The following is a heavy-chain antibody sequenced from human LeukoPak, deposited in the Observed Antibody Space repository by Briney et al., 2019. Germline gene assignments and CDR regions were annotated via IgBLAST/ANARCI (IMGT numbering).Heavy chain of an antibody. V-gene: IGHV4-59*12. J-gene: IGHJ3*02. Sequence: SETLSLTCTVSGGSISSYHWSWIRQPPGKGLEWIGYIHYSGSTDYNPSLKSRVTISVDRSKNQFSLKLSSVTAADTAVYYCVRGYYYDSSGYWVRAFDIWGQGTMVTVS. CDR2: IHYSGST. CDR1: GGSISSYH. CDR3: VRGYYYDSSGYWVRAFDI. D-gene: IGHD3-22*01.